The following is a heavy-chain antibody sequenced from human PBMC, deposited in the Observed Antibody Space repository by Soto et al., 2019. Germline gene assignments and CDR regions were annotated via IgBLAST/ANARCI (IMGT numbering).Heavy chain of an antibody. CDR3: AGAADCSSTSCYDYYYYVMDV. V-gene: IGHV4-31*03. CDR2: IYYSGST. D-gene: IGHD2-2*01. CDR1: GGSISSGGYY. Sequence: QVQLQESGPGLVKPSQTLSLTCTVSGGSISSGGYYWSWIRQHPGKGLEWIGYIYYSGSTYYNPSLKSRVTISVDTSKNQCSLKLSSVTAADTAVYYCAGAADCSSTSCYDYYYYVMDVWGQGTTVTVSS. J-gene: IGHJ6*02.